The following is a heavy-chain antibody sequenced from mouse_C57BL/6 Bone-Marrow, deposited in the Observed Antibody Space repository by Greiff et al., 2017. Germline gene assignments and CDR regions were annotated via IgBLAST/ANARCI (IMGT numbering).Heavy chain of an antibody. CDR1: GYTFTDYY. V-gene: IGHV1-26*01. CDR2: INPNNGGT. D-gene: IGHD1-1*01. CDR3: ARDDYGSSWYFDY. Sequence: VQLQQSGPELVQPGASVKISCKASGYTFTDYYMNWVQQSHEKSLEWIGDINPNNGGTSYNQKLKGKATLTVDKSASTAYMELRSLKSEDSAVYYCARDDYGSSWYFDYWGQGTILTVSS. J-gene: IGHJ2*01.